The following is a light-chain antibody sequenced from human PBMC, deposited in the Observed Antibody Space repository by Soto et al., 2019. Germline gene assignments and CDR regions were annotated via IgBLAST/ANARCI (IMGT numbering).Light chain of an antibody. Sequence: DIQMTQSPSTLSASLGDRATLTCRASQSISNWLAWYQQIPGKAPKLLIYKASSLESAVPSRFSGSGCGTDFTITISRLEPEDFAVYYCQQYCSTPPTLGQGTKVDIK. CDR3: QQYCSTPPT. V-gene: IGKV1-5*03. J-gene: IGKJ1*01. CDR1: QSISNW. CDR2: KAS.